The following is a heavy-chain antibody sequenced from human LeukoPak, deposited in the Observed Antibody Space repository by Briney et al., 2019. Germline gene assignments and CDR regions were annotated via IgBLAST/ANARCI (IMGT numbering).Heavy chain of an antibody. CDR3: ARDRAAYYFDY. V-gene: IGHV3-33*01. CDR1: GFTFSSYG. Sequence: GGSLRLSCAASGFTFSSYGMHRVRQAPGKGLEWVAVIWYDGSNKYYADSVKGRFTISRDNSKNTLYLQMNSLRAEDTAVYYCARDRAAYYFDYWGQGTLVTVSS. J-gene: IGHJ4*02. D-gene: IGHD6-25*01. CDR2: IWYDGSNK.